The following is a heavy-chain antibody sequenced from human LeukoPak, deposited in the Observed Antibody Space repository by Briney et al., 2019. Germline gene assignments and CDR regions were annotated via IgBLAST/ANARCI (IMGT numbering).Heavy chain of an antibody. D-gene: IGHD5-12*01. V-gene: IGHV3-73*01. CDR3: ARPAGRGHDDFDY. Sequence: PGGSLRLSCAASGFTFSDSAIHWVRQASGRGLEWVGRIRSKGNNYATEYAASVTGSFTISRDDSKNTAYLQMNSLKTDDTAVYYCARPAGRGHDDFDYWGQGTLVTVSS. CDR2: IRSKGNNYAT. CDR1: GFTFSDSA. J-gene: IGHJ4*02.